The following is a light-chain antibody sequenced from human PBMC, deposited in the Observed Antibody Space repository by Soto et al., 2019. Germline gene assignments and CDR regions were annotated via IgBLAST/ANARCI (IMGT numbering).Light chain of an antibody. CDR1: SSNIGAGCD. CDR3: QSYDSSLSRSYV. J-gene: IGLJ1*01. V-gene: IGLV1-40*01. Sequence: QSVLTQPPSVSGAPGQRVTISCTGSSSNIGAGCDVHWYQQLPGAAPKLLIYANNNRPSGVPDRFSGSKSDTSASLAITGLQAEDEADYYCQSYDSSLSRSYVFGTGTKLTVL. CDR2: ANN.